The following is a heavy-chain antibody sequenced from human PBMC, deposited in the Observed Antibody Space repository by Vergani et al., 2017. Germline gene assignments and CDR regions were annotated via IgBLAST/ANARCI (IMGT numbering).Heavy chain of an antibody. CDR1: GFTFDDYA. J-gene: IGHJ2*01. V-gene: IGHV3-9*01. D-gene: IGHD6-13*01. CDR3: VKDIAASGNYWYFDL. Sequence: EVQLVESGGGLVQPGRFLRLSCAASGFTFDDYAMHWVRQAPGKGLEWVSGINWNSDSIAYADSVKGRFTISRDNAKNSLYLQMNSLRAEDTALYYCVKDIAASGNYWYFDLWGRGTLVTDSS. CDR2: INWNSDSI.